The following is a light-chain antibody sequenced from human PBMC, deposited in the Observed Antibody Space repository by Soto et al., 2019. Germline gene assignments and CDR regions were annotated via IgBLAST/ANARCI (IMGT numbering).Light chain of an antibody. CDR3: QHRSNWPPLT. V-gene: IGKV3-11*01. CDR1: QSVGSY. J-gene: IGKJ4*01. CDR2: DAS. Sequence: EIVLTQSPVTLSLSPGERATLSCRASQSVGSYVAWYQQSPGQAPRLLIYDASNRATGIPARFSGSGSGTDFTLPINSLEPEDFAIYYCQHRSNWPPLTFGGGTKVEIK.